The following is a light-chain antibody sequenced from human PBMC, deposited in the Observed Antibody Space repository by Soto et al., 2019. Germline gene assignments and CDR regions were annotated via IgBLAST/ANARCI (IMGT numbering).Light chain of an antibody. J-gene: IGKJ3*01. CDR3: QQYYDWPPET. Sequence: EVVLTQSPATLSLSPGERATLSCRASQSVSSYLAWYQQKPGQAPRLLIYGASTRATGIPARFSGSGSGTEFTLTISSLQSEDFAVYYCQQYYDWPPETFGPGTKVDI. V-gene: IGKV3-15*01. CDR2: GAS. CDR1: QSVSSY.